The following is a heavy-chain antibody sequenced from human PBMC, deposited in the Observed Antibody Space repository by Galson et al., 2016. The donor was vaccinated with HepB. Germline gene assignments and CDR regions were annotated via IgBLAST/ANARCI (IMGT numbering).Heavy chain of an antibody. Sequence: QSGAEVKKPGESLRISCDVSGYSFTTYWISWVRQMPGKGLEWMGRIDPKDSYTNYSPSFQGHVTISVDKSISAAYLQWSSLKASDTAMYYCARMEAAAGISFMRHWGQGTLGTVSS. CDR3: ARMEAAAGISFMRH. V-gene: IGHV5-10-1*01. D-gene: IGHD6-25*01. J-gene: IGHJ1*01. CDR2: IDPKDSYT. CDR1: GYSFTTYW.